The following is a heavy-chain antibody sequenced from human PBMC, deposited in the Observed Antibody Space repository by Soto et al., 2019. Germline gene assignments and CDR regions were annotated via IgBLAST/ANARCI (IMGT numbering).Heavy chain of an antibody. CDR3: VRGDNWNDAASDY. V-gene: IGHV3-33*01. CDR1: GFMFSNHG. Sequence: QVQLVESGGGVVQPGESLRLSCAASGFMFSNHGMHWVRQAPGKGLEWVAVIWSDGNNKYYADSVKGRFTISRDNSKNTVYLQMNSLRAEDTAVYYCVRGDNWNDAASDYWGQGTLVTVSS. D-gene: IGHD1-1*01. J-gene: IGHJ4*02. CDR2: IWSDGNNK.